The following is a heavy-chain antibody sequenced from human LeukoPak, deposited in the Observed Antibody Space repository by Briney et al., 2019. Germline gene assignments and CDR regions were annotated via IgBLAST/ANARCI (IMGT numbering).Heavy chain of an antibody. CDR2: IYHSGST. J-gene: IGHJ4*02. V-gene: IGHV4-38-2*02. CDR3: ARVGLRGRYYDILTGPRGPFDY. CDR1: GYSISSGYY. Sequence: SETLSLTCTVSGYSISSGYYWGWIRQPPGKGLEWIGSIYHSGSTYYNPSLKSRVTISVDTSKNQFSLKLSSATAADTAVYYCARVGLRGRYYDILTGPRGPFDYWGQGTLVTVSS. D-gene: IGHD3-9*01.